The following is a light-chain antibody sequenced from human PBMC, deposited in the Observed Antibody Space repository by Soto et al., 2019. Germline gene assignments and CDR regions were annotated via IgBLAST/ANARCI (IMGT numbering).Light chain of an antibody. Sequence: QSVLTQPASVSGSPGQSITISCTGTSSGVGNYNPVSWHQQHPGKAPILIIYEGTKRPSGVSNRSSGSKSGNTASLTISGLQAEDEGDYYCCSYAGSGKYVFGTGTKVTVL. CDR2: EGT. J-gene: IGLJ1*01. CDR3: CSYAGSGKYV. V-gene: IGLV2-23*01. CDR1: SSGVGNYNP.